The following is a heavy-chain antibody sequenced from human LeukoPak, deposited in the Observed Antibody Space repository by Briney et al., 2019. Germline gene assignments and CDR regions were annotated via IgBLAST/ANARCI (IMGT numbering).Heavy chain of an antibody. V-gene: IGHV4-30-4*08. J-gene: IGHJ4*02. Sequence: SETLSLTCTVSGGSISSYYWSWIRQPPGKGLEWIGYIYYSGSTYYNPSLKSRVTISVDTSKNQFSLKLSSVTAADTAVYYCARESIAAAPTNYFDYWGQGTLVTVSS. CDR2: IYYSGST. CDR1: GGSISSYY. CDR3: ARESIAAAPTNYFDY. D-gene: IGHD6-13*01.